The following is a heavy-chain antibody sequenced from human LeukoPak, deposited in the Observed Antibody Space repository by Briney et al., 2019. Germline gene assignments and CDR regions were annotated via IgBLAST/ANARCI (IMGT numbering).Heavy chain of an antibody. CDR3: ARLVGATTYWFDP. V-gene: IGHV4-59*01. J-gene: IGHJ5*02. D-gene: IGHD1-26*01. Sequence: TASETLSLTCTVSGGSISSYYWSWIRQPPGKGLEWIGYIYYSGSTNYNPSLKSRVTISVDTSKNQFSLKLSSVTAADTAVYYCARLVGATTYWFDPWGQGTLVTVSS. CDR2: IYYSGST. CDR1: GGSISSYY.